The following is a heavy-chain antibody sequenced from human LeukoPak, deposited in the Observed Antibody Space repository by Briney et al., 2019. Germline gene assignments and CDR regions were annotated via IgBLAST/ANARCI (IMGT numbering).Heavy chain of an antibody. CDR3: ARDGTTTDDY. J-gene: IGHJ4*02. CDR2: ISGYNDNP. CDR1: GYTFTNYG. D-gene: IGHD1-26*01. V-gene: IGHV1-18*01. Sequence: ASVKVSCKASGYTFTNYGVNWVRQDPGQGLEWMGWISGYNDNPNYAQKFQGRVTMTADTSTSTAYMDLRSLTSDDTAVYYCARDGTTTDDYSGQGTLVTVSS.